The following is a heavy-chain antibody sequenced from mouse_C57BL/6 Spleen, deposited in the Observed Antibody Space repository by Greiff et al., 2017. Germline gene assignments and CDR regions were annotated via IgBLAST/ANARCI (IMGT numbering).Heavy chain of an antibody. CDR1: GYTFTDYE. CDR2: IDPETGGT. CDR3: TRSYDYFTWFAY. Sequence: VQLQQSGAELVRPGASVMLSCKASGYTFTDYEMHWVKQTPVHGLEWIGAIDPETGGTAYNQKFKGKAILTADKSSSTAYMELRSLTSEDSAVYYCTRSYDYFTWFAYWGQGTLVTVSA. V-gene: IGHV1-15*01. D-gene: IGHD2-4*01. J-gene: IGHJ3*01.